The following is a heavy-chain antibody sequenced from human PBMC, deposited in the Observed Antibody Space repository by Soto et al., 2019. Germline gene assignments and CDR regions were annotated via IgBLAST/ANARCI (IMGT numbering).Heavy chain of an antibody. Sequence: XGSLRLSFEASGFIVSSLAMNWVRQAPGRGLEWVSYISDDGASIYYADSLKGRFTISRDNAKNSLSLQMNNLRAEDTAVYYCARENSVQAWLHHFDHWGLGTLVTVSS. V-gene: IGHV3-48*03. CDR1: GFIVSSLA. CDR3: ARENSVQAWLHHFDH. CDR2: ISDDGASI. J-gene: IGHJ4*02. D-gene: IGHD5-18*01.